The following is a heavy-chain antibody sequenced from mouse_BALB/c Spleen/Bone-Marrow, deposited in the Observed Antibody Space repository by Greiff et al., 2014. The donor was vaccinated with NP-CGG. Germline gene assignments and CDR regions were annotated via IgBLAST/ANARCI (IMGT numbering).Heavy chain of an antibody. CDR1: GYTFTNYD. D-gene: IGHD2-13*01. J-gene: IGHJ2*01. V-gene: IGHV1S56*01. CDR2: IFPGDGSP. Sequence: QVQLQQPGAELVKPGASVKLSCKASGYTFTNYDINWVRQRPEQGLEWIGWIFPGDGSPKYNEKFKDKATLITDKSSTTAFTQLSRLTSEDSAVYFCARGDYNYYFDYWGQGTTPTVSS. CDR3: ARGDYNYYFDY.